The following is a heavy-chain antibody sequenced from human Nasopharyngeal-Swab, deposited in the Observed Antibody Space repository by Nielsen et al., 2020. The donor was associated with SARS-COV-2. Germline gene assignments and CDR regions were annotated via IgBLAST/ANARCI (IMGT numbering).Heavy chain of an antibody. D-gene: IGHD6-6*01. J-gene: IGHJ6*02. CDR1: GFTFSDYY. CDR2: ISSSGSTI. Sequence: GGSLRLSYAASGFTFSDYYMSWIRQAPGKGLEWVSYISSSGSTIYYADSVKGRFTISRDNAKNSLYLQMNSLRAEDTAVYYCARDPSSIAARPDYYYGMDVWGQGTTVTVSS. V-gene: IGHV3-11*04. CDR3: ARDPSSIAARPDYYYGMDV.